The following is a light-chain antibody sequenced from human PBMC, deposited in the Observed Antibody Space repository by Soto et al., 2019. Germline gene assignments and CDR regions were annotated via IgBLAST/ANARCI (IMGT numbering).Light chain of an antibody. CDR2: DAS. CDR1: QSVSSY. J-gene: IGKJ3*01. V-gene: IGKV3-11*01. Sequence: EIVWTQSPATLSLSPGETATVACRALQSVSSYLAWYQQTPGQAPRLLIYDASNRTTGIPARFSGSGSGTGFTLTISGLAHEDFAVYYCQQRSNRPPIFTFGPGTKVDIK. CDR3: QQRSNRPPIFT.